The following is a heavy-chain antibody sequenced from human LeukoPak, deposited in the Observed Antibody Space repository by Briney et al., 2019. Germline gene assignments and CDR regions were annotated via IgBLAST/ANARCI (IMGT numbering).Heavy chain of an antibody. CDR2: INHSGGTI. Sequence: GGSLRLSCVASGFTFTNYGMSWVRQAPGKGLEWVSTINHSGGTISYADSVKGRVTIPRDNSKSTLYLQMISLRAEDTAVYYCASTRGYNFRWFDPWGQGTLVTVSS. V-gene: IGHV3-23*01. J-gene: IGHJ5*02. CDR3: ASTRGYNFRWFDP. CDR1: GFTFTNYG. D-gene: IGHD5-24*01.